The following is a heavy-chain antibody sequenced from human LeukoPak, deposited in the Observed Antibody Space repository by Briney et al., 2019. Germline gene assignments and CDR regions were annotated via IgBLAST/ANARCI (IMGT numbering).Heavy chain of an antibody. CDR2: ITDAGET. J-gene: IGHJ4*02. D-gene: IGHD3-10*01. Sequence: LGGSQRLSCAASGFTFSNSGMSWVRQAPGKGLEWVSAITDAGETHYADSVKGRFTISRDNSKNTVSLQMSSLRAEDTALYYCAKGSGNGYGSGPFDYWGQGTLVTVSS. V-gene: IGHV3-23*01. CDR1: GFTFSNSG. CDR3: AKGSGNGYGSGPFDY.